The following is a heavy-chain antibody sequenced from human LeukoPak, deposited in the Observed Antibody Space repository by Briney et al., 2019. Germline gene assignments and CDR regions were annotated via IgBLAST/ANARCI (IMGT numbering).Heavy chain of an antibody. Sequence: SVKVSCKASGGTFSSYAISWVRQAPGQGLEWMGRIIPILGIANYAQKFQGRVTITADKSTSTAYMELSSLRSEDTAVYYCAREKXDRWLQSLVGVRAFDIWGQGTMVTVSS. J-gene: IGHJ3*02. D-gene: IGHD5-24*01. CDR3: AREKXDRWLQSLVGVRAFDI. CDR2: IIPILGIA. V-gene: IGHV1-69*04. CDR1: GGTFSSYA.